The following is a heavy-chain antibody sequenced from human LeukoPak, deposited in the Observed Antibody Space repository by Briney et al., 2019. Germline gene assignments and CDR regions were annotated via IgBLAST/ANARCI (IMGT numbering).Heavy chain of an antibody. CDR2: IYHSGST. CDR3: ARARAPSNWGSAHFDY. V-gene: IGHV4-30-2*01. Sequence: SETLSLTCAVSGGSISSGGYSWSWIRQPPGKGLEWIGYIYHSGSTYYNPSLKSRVTISVDRSKNQFSLKLSSVTAADTAVYYCARARAPSNWGSAHFDYWGQGTLVTVSS. CDR1: GGSISSGGYS. J-gene: IGHJ4*02. D-gene: IGHD7-27*01.